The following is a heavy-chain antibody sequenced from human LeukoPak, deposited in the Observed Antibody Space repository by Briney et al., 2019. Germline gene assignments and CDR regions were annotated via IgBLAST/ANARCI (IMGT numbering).Heavy chain of an antibody. CDR3: TRESGSYHGNDY. CDR1: GYTVTSYY. Sequence: ASVKVSCKASGYTVTSYYMHWVRQAPGQGLEWMGILNPSGGSSSYAQKFQGRATLTRATSTSTVYMELSSLRSEDTAVYYCTRESGSYHGNDYWGQGTLVTVSS. D-gene: IGHD1-26*01. CDR2: LNPSGGSS. J-gene: IGHJ4*02. V-gene: IGHV1-46*01.